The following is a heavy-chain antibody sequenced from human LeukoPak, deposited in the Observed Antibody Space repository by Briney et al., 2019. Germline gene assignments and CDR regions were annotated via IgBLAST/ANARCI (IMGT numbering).Heavy chain of an antibody. CDR1: GLTLSGYG. D-gene: IGHD5-24*01. J-gene: IGHJ4*02. Sequence: GSLRLSCVASGLTLSGYGMNWVRQAPGKGLEWLSYISTTMTTIYYADSVKGRFTVSRDNAKNSLYLQMDSLRAEDTAVYYCARANYCFDYWGQGTLVTVSS. CDR2: ISTTMTTI. CDR3: ARANYCFDY. V-gene: IGHV3-48*01.